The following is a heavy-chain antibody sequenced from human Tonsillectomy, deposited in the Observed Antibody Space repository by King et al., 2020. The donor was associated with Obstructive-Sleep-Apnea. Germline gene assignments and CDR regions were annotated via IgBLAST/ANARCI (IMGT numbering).Heavy chain of an antibody. J-gene: IGHJ4*02. V-gene: IGHV4-59*08. CDR1: GGSISNYY. D-gene: IGHD5-12*01. CDR2: MYYSGNT. CDR3: ARHRGVEDYGGYGDYFDY. Sequence: VQLQESGPGLVKPSETLSLTCTVSGGSISNYYWSWIRQPPGKGLEWIGYMYYSGNTNFNPSLKSRVTISAYTSKIQFSLCLSSVTAAATAVYYCARHRGVEDYGGYGDYFDYWGQGTLVTVSS.